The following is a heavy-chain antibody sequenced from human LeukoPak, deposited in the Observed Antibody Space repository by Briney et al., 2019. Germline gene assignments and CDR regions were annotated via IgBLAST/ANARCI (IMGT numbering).Heavy chain of an antibody. CDR3: ARDAQRGFDYSNSLKY. J-gene: IGHJ4*01. CDR2: IWSDGTNR. D-gene: IGHD4-11*01. CDR1: GFIFSHHG. Sequence: TGGSPRLSCAASGFIFSHHGMHWVRQAPGQGLEWVAVIWSDGTNRFYADSVKGRFTISRDNSQNTVFLQMDSLRVKDTAIYYCARDAQRGFDYSNSLKYWGHGTLVTVSS. V-gene: IGHV3-33*01.